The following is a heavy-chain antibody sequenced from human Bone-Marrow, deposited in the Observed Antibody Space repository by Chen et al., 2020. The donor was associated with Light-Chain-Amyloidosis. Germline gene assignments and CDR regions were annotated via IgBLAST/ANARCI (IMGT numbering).Heavy chain of an antibody. D-gene: IGHD5-12*01. Sequence: DVQLLASGGGLVHPGGSLRLSCAAYGFTFRTSWMHWVRQAPGKGLVWVSRINPDGTRVDYADSVRGRFTISRDDAKSTVYLQMTSLRAEDTAVYYCSREFTGYDDYWGQGTLVTVSS. CDR2: INPDGTRV. CDR1: GFTFRTSW. V-gene: IGHV3-74*01. CDR3: SREFTGYDDY. J-gene: IGHJ4*02.